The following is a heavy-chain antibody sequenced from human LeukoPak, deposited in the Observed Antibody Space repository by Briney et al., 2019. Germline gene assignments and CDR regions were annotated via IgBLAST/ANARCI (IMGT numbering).Heavy chain of an antibody. D-gene: IGHD7-27*01. V-gene: IGHV3-48*01. CDR2: ISDTSSNI. Sequence: PGGSLRLSCAASGFTFSHYSMNWVRQAPGKGLQWVSYISDTSSNIYYADSVKGRFTISRDNAKNSLYLQMNSLRTEDTAVCYCARHSAEKYTGAYGWAPPDDYWGQGTLVTVSS. CDR3: ARHSAEKYTGAYGWAPPDDY. J-gene: IGHJ4*02. CDR1: GFTFSHYS.